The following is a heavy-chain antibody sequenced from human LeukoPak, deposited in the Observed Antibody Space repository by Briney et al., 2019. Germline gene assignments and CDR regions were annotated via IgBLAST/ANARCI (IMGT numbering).Heavy chain of an antibody. CDR2: VYYSGSS. V-gene: IGHV4-39*07. CDR1: GGSISSRSYY. CDR3: ARDKARDRHLDY. D-gene: IGHD2-21*02. Sequence: SETLSLTCTVSGGSISSRSYYWCWIRQPPGKGLEWIGSVYYSGSSYSSPSLNSRVTISLDTSKNLFSLQLRSVTAADTAVYYCARDKARDRHLDYWGQGTLVTVSS. J-gene: IGHJ4*02.